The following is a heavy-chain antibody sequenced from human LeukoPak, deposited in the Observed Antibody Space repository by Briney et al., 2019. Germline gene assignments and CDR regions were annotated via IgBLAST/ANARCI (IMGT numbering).Heavy chain of an antibody. CDR3: AKDTESIGTFDY. V-gene: IGHV3-9*01. Sequence: GGSLRLSCAASGFTFDDYAMHWVRQAPGKGLEWVSGISWNSGSIGYADSVKGRFTISRDNAKNSLYLQMNSLRAEDTALYYCAKDTESIGTFDYWGQGTLVTVSS. CDR2: ISWNSGSI. CDR1: GFTFDDYA. J-gene: IGHJ4*02. D-gene: IGHD2-21*01.